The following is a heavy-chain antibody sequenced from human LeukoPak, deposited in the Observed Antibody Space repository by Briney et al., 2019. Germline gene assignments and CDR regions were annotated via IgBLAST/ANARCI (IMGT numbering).Heavy chain of an antibody. Sequence: PSETLSLTCTVSGGSISSSSYYWGWIRQPPGKGLEWIGSIYYSGSTYYNPSLKSRVTISADTSKNQSSLKLSSVTAADTAVYYCARLVQGHYYGSSDYKWWPPYFDYWGQGTLVTVSS. CDR2: IYYSGST. J-gene: IGHJ4*02. D-gene: IGHD3-22*01. CDR1: GGSISSSSYY. V-gene: IGHV4-39*07. CDR3: ARLVQGHYYGSSDYKWWPPYFDY.